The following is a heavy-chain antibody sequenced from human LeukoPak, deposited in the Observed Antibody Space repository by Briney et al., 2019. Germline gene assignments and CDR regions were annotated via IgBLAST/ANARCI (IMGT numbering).Heavy chain of an antibody. J-gene: IGHJ4*02. D-gene: IGHD6-6*01. Sequence: SETLSLTCSVSGGSISSSSYYWGWIRQPPGKGLEWIGSINYSGNTYYNASLKSRVTISVDTSKNQFSLKLSSVTAADTAVYYCASPSSSSSTYDYWGQVTLVTVSS. CDR1: GGSISSSSYY. CDR3: ASPSSSSSTYDY. V-gene: IGHV4-39*01. CDR2: INYSGNT.